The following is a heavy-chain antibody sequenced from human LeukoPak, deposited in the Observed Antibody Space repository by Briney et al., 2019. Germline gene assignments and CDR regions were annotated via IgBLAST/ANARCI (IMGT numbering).Heavy chain of an antibody. V-gene: IGHV3-21*01. CDR1: GFTFSSYS. CDR3: ASSGIVGATLPHY. CDR2: ISSSSSYI. J-gene: IGHJ4*02. D-gene: IGHD1-26*01. Sequence: GGSLRLSCAASGFTFSSYSMNWVRQAPGKGLEWVSSISSSSSYIYYADSVKGRFTISRDNAKNLLYLQMNSLRAEDTAVYYCASSGIVGATLPHYWGQGTLVTVSS.